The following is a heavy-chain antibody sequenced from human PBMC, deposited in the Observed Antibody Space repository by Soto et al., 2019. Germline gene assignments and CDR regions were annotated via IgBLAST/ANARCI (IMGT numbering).Heavy chain of an antibody. CDR2: IYYSGST. J-gene: IGHJ4*02. D-gene: IGHD5-18*01. CDR3: ARHLGYSYGPLYYFDY. CDR1: GGSISSSSYY. Sequence: QLQLQESGPGLVKPSETLSLTCTVSGGSISSSSYYWGWIRQPPGKGLEWIGSIYYSGSTYYNPSLKRRVTTSVDTSKNQCSLKLSSVNAADTAVYYCARHLGYSYGPLYYFDYWGQGTLVTVSS. V-gene: IGHV4-39*01.